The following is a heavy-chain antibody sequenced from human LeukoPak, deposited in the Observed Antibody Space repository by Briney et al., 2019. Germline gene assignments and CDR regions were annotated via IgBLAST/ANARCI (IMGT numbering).Heavy chain of an antibody. Sequence: GGSLRLSCAASGFTFSSYAMHWVRQAPGKGLEWVAVISYDGSNKYYADSVKGRFTISRDNSKNTLYLQVNSLRAEDTAVYYCARVGSWYWGQGTLVTVSS. CDR1: GFTFSSYA. D-gene: IGHD3-10*01. J-gene: IGHJ4*02. CDR3: ARVGSWY. CDR2: ISYDGSNK. V-gene: IGHV3-30*04.